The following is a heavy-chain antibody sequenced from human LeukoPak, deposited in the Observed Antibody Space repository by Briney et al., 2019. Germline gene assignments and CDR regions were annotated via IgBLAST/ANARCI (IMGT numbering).Heavy chain of an antibody. CDR2: ISSSGSTI. CDR3: ARSTPTSSGWYRVGWAGAFDI. D-gene: IGHD6-19*01. Sequence: GGSLRLSCAASGFTFSDYYMSWIRQAPGKGLEWVSYISSSGSTIYYADSVKGRFTISRDNAKNSLYLQMNSLRAEDTAVYYCARSTPTSSGWYRVGWAGAFDIWGQGTMVTVSS. V-gene: IGHV3-11*01. CDR1: GFTFSDYY. J-gene: IGHJ3*02.